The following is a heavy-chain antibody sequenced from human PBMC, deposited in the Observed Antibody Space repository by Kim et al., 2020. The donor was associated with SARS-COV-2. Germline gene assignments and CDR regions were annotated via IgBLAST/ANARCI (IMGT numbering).Heavy chain of an antibody. V-gene: IGHV4-34*01. D-gene: IGHD3-10*01. J-gene: IGHJ4*02. Sequence: SETLSLTCAVYGGSFSGYYWSWIRQPPGKGLEWIGEINHSGSTNYNPSLKSRVTISVDTSKNQFSLKLSSVTAADTAVYYCARGILWFGELYKDYWGQGTLVTVSS. CDR1: GGSFSGYY. CDR3: ARGILWFGELYKDY. CDR2: INHSGST.